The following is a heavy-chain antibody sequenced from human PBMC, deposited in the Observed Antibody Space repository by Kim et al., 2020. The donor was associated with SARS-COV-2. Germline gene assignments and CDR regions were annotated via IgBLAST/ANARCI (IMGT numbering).Heavy chain of an antibody. V-gene: IGHV3-30*18. CDR2: ILHDGTNK. J-gene: IGHJ4*02. CDR1: GFTFTNYG. Sequence: GGSLRLSCAASGFTFTNYGIHWVRQAPGKGLEWVASILHDGTNKYYAESVKGRFTISKDNSKNTLYLQMNSLRGEDTAVYYCAKQGYETSVVTSYLDHWGQGPLVAVSS. CDR3: AKQGYETSVVTSYLDH. D-gene: IGHD3-16*02.